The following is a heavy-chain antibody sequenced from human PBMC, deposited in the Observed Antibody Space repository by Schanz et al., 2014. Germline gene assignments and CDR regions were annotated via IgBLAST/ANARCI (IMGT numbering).Heavy chain of an antibody. CDR1: GFTVSRTY. CDR3: AVLGGFGELPLDY. CDR2: IYSIGNT. V-gene: IGHV3-66*01. J-gene: IGHJ4*02. Sequence: EVQLVESGGDLVQPGGSLRLSCAASGFTVSRTYMSWVRQAPGKGLEWVSIIYSIGNTYYADSVKGRFTISRDNSKNTLYLQMNSLRAEDTAVYYCAVLGGFGELPLDYRGQGTLVTVSS. D-gene: IGHD3-10*01.